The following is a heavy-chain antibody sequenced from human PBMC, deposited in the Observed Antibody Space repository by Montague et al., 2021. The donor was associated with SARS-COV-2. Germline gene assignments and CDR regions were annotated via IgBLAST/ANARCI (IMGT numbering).Heavy chain of an antibody. CDR1: GFNFSDYY. V-gene: IGHV3-11*01. J-gene: IGHJ3*02. Sequence: SRRLSCTASGFNFSDYYMNWIRQAPGKRLEWVSHITSSSSHLYYADSVKGRFTISRDNAKNSLYLQMNSLRAEDTAVYYCAREHNYDSGRRDGFDIWGQGTVVTVPS. CDR2: ITSSSSHL. D-gene: IGHD3-10*01. CDR3: AREHNYDSGRRDGFDI.